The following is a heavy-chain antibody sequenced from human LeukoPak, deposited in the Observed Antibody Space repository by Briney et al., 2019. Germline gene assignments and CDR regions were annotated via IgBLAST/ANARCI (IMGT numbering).Heavy chain of an antibody. V-gene: IGHV1-69*01. CDR3: ATFKHGWYYFDY. Sequence: GSSVKVSCKASGGTFSSYAISWVRQAPGQGLEWMGGIIPIFGTANYAQKFQGRVTITADESTSTAYMELSSLRSEDTAVYYCATFKHGWYYFDYWGQGTLVTVSS. CDR2: IIPIFGTA. J-gene: IGHJ4*02. D-gene: IGHD6-19*01. CDR1: GGTFSSYA.